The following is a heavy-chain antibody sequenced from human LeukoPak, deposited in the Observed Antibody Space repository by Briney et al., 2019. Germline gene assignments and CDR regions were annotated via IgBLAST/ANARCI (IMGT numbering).Heavy chain of an antibody. J-gene: IGHJ5*02. V-gene: IGHV4-59*01. Sequence: SETLSLTCTVSGGSISSYYWSWIRQLPGKGLEWIGYICYSGSTNYNPSLKSRVTISVDTSKNQFSLKLSSVTAADTAVYYCARDRKGFDPWGQGTLVTVSS. CDR1: GGSISSYY. CDR3: ARDRKGFDP. CDR2: ICYSGST.